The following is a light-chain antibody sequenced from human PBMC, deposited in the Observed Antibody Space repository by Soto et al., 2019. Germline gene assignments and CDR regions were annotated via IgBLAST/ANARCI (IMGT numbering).Light chain of an antibody. CDR3: QQYNSYSSWT. CDR2: KAS. V-gene: IGKV1-5*03. Sequence: DIQMTQSPSTLSASVGDRVTITCRASQSISSWLAWYQQKPGKAPKLLIYKASSLESGVPSRFSGSGSGTESTLTISSLQPDAFATDYCQQYNSYSSWTFGQGTKVEIK. CDR1: QSISSW. J-gene: IGKJ1*01.